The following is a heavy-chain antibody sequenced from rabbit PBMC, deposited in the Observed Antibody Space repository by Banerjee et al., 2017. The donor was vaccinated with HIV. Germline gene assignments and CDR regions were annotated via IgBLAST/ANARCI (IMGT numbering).Heavy chain of an antibody. CDR2: ISVGSSGST. Sequence: QQLVESGGGLVKPGASLTLTCTASGFSFSSSYYMCWVRQAPGKGLEWIACISVGSSGSTYYASWAKGRFTISKTSSTTVTLQMTSLTAADTATYFCARNPRYVGSSYTNLWGQGTLVTVS. CDR3: ARNPRYVGSSYTNL. J-gene: IGHJ4*01. D-gene: IGHD8-1*01. CDR1: GFSFSSSYY. V-gene: IGHV1S40*01.